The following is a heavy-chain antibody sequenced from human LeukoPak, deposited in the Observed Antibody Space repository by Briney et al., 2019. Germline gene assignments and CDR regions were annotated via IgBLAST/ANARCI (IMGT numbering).Heavy chain of an antibody. CDR2: IDPSDSYT. D-gene: IGHD3-22*01. J-gene: IGHJ4*02. V-gene: IGHV5-10-1*01. CDR1: GYSFTTHY. CDR3: TRGVDSSAYL. Sequence: GESPRISCKGSGYSFTTHYINWVRQMPGKGLEWMGRIDPSDSYTNYSPSFQGHVTISADKSISTAYLQWRSLKASDTAMYYCTRGVDSSAYLWGQGTLVTVSS.